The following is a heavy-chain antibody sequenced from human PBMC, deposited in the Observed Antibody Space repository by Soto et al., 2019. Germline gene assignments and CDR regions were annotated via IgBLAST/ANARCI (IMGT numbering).Heavy chain of an antibody. CDR1: GFTVSSNY. J-gene: IGHJ4*02. CDR2: TYGGGTT. V-gene: IGHV3-53*01. Sequence: GGSLRLSCEASGFTVSSNYMTWVRQAPGKGLEWVSITYGGGTTYYADSVKGRFTISRDTSRNTMYLQMNSLRAEDTAVYFCARVNLRQYYDTSGFRGLDFWGLGTLVTVSS. D-gene: IGHD3-22*01. CDR3: ARVNLRQYYDTSGFRGLDF.